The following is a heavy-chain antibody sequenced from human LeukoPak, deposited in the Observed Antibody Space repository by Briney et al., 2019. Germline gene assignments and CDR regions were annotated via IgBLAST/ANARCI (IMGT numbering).Heavy chain of an antibody. Sequence: GESLKISCKGSGYSFTSYWIGWVRQMPGKGLEWMGIIYPGDSDTRYSPSFQGQVTISADKSISTAYLQWSSLKASDTAMYYCARWGSSRSLWFGTPARGYGYFDYWGQGTLVTVSS. CDR3: ARWGSSRSLWFGTPARGYGYFDY. V-gene: IGHV5-51*01. CDR2: IYPGDSDT. CDR1: GYSFTSYW. J-gene: IGHJ4*02. D-gene: IGHD3-10*01.